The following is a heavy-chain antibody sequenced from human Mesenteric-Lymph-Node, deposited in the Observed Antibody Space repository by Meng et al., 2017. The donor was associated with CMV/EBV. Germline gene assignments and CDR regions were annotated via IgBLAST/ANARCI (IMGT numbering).Heavy chain of an antibody. Sequence: GESLKISCAASGFTFSSYDMHWVRQATGKGLEWVSAIGTAGDTYYPGSVKGRFTISRDNVKNSLYLQMNSLRAEDTAVYYCARVRRGSGSYFIDYWGQGTLVTVSS. J-gene: IGHJ4*02. CDR3: ARVRRGSGSYFIDY. V-gene: IGHV3-13*01. CDR1: GFTFSSYD. D-gene: IGHD3-10*01. CDR2: IGTAGDT.